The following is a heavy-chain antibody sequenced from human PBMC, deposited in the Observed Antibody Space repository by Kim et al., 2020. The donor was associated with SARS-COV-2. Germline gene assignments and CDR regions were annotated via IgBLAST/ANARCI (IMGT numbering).Heavy chain of an antibody. V-gene: IGHV3-11*06. D-gene: IGHD2-15*01. J-gene: IGHJ4*02. CDR1: GFTFSDYY. CDR3: VREGGGYRGGYWDY. Sequence: GGSLRLSCAASGFTFSDYYMSWIRQAPGKGLEWVSYISSSSSYTNYADSVKGRFTISRDNAKNSLYLQMNSLRAEDTAVYYCVREGGGYRGGYWDYWGQGTLVTVSS. CDR2: ISSSSSYT.